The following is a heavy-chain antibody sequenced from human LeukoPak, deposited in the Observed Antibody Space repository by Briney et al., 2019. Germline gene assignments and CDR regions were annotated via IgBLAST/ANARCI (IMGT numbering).Heavy chain of an antibody. CDR3: ARERRKAGYYGSGSYFNY. V-gene: IGHV1-2*06. J-gene: IGHJ4*02. CDR1: GGTFSSYA. D-gene: IGHD3-10*01. Sequence: ASVKVSCTASGGTFSSYAISWVRQAPGQGLEWMGRINPNSGGTNYAQKFQGRVTMTRDTSISTAYMELSRLRSDDTAVYYCARERRKAGYYGSGSYFNYWGQGTLVTVSS. CDR2: INPNSGGT.